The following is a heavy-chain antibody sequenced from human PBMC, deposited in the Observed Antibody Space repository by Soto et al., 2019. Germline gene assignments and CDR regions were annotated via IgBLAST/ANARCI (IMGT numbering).Heavy chain of an antibody. CDR3: ARPRGYCSGGSCYTTCPFDY. J-gene: IGHJ4*02. V-gene: IGHV1-69*01. D-gene: IGHD2-15*01. Sequence: QVQLVQSGAEVKKPGSSVKVSCKASGGTFSSYAISWVRQAPGQGLEWMGGIIPIFGTANYAQKFQGRVTITADESTSTAYMELSSLRSEDTAVYYCARPRGYCSGGSCYTTCPFDYWGQGTLVTVSS. CDR2: IIPIFGTA. CDR1: GGTFSSYA.